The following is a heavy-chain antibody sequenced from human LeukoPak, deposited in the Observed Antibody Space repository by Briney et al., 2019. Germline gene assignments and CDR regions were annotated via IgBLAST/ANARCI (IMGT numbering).Heavy chain of an antibody. V-gene: IGHV3-72*01. CDR1: GFTLSDYY. CDR2: SRNKANSYTT. CDR3: ARVRYCSGGSCHSFDY. J-gene: IGHJ4*02. D-gene: IGHD2-15*01. Sequence: GGSLRLSCAASGFTLSDYYMDWVRQAPGKGLEWVGRSRNKANSYTTEYAASVKGRFTISREASKISLYLQMNSLKTEDTAVYYCARVRYCSGGSCHSFDYWGQGTPVTVSS.